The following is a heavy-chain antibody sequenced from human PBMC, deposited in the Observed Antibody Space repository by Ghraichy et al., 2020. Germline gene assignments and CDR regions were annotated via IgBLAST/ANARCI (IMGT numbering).Heavy chain of an antibody. V-gene: IGHV4-39*01. Sequence: SETLSLTCTVSGGSISSSGYFWGWIRQPPGKGLEWIGSIYYSGNDYYNPSLQSRVTISVDTTKNQFSLKLRSVTAADTAVYFCASHQNIVLLPASKAFAYWVQGTLVTGSS. CDR2: IYYSGND. CDR1: GGSISSSGYF. D-gene: IGHD2-2*01. J-gene: IGHJ4*02. CDR3: ASHQNIVLLPASKAFAY.